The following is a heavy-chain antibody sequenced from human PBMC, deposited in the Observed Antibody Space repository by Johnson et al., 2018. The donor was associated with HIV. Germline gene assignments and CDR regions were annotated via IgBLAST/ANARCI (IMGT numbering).Heavy chain of an antibody. CDR3: AKASHWAFDI. D-gene: IGHD1-1*01. V-gene: IGHV3-66*01. CDR2: IYSGGST. J-gene: IGHJ3*02. CDR1: GFTVSSNY. Sequence: VQLVESGGGVVQPGRSLRLSCAASGFTVSSNYMNWVRQAPGKGLEWVSVIYSGGSTYYADSVKGRFTIPRDNSKNTLYLQMNSLRGEDTAVYYCAKASHWAFDIWGQGTMVTVSS.